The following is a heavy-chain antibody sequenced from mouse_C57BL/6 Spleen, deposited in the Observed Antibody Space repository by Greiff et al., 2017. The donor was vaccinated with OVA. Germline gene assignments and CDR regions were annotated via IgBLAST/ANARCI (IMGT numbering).Heavy chain of an antibody. CDR1: GYTFTSYW. Sequence: QVQLQQPGAELVKPGASVKMSCKASGYTFTSYWITWVKQRPGQGLEGIGDIYPGSGSTNYNEKFKSKATLTVDTSSSTAYMQLSSLTSEDSAVYYCARSRSETGTGYWGQGTTLTVSS. D-gene: IGHD4-1*01. V-gene: IGHV1-55*01. J-gene: IGHJ2*01. CDR2: IYPGSGST. CDR3: ARSRSETGTGY.